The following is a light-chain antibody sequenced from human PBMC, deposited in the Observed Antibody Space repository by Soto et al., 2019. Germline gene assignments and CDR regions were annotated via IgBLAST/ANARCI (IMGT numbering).Light chain of an antibody. V-gene: IGLV2-18*02. CDR1: SADVGIYNR. Sequence: QSVLTQPPSVSGSPGQSVTISCTGTSADVGIYNRVAWYQQPPGTSPKLVICDVSNRPSGVPDRFSGSKSGSTASLTISGLQAEDEADYYCSSYTTSNPYVFGTGTKVTV. J-gene: IGLJ1*01. CDR3: SSYTTSNPYV. CDR2: DVS.